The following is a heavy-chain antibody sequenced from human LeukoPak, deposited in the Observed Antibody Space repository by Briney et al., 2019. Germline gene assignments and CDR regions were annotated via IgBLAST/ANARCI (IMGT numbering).Heavy chain of an antibody. D-gene: IGHD2-21*01. CDR3: ASDVAAIPVTY. J-gene: IGHJ4*02. CDR2: ISSSGSTI. CDR1: GFPFTGYE. V-gene: IGHV3-48*03. Sequence: PGGSLRLSCAASGFPFTGYEMNCVRQAPGKGLEWVSYISSSGSTIYYADSVKGRFTISRDNAKNSLCLQMNSLRAEDTAVYDCASDVAAIPVTYRGQGTLVTVSS.